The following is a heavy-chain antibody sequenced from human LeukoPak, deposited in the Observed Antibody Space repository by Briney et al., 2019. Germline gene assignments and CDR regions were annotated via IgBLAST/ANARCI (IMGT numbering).Heavy chain of an antibody. Sequence: GGSLRLSCAASGFTFTTYWMSWVRQAPGKGLEWVANIRQDESEKYYVDSVKGRFTISRDNTKKSLYLQMNSLRAEDTAVYYCARSLWNNYEGYWGQGTLVTVSS. CDR1: GFTFTTYW. D-gene: IGHD3-3*01. CDR2: IRQDESEK. CDR3: ARSLWNNYEGY. V-gene: IGHV3-7*01. J-gene: IGHJ4*02.